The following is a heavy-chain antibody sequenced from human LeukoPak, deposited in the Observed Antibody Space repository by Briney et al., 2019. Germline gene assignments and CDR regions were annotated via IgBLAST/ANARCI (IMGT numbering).Heavy chain of an antibody. Sequence: GGSLRLACAAYGFTLSRYAMSWVRQAPGKGVEWVSAISGSGGRTYYTDSVKGRFTISIDNSKNTLYLQMNSLRAEDTTVYYCAKERIVVVTAIYPGWFDYWGQGTLVTVSS. CDR3: AKERIVVVTAIYPGWFDY. CDR1: GFTLSRYA. J-gene: IGHJ4*02. CDR2: ISGSGGRT. V-gene: IGHV3-23*01. D-gene: IGHD2-21*02.